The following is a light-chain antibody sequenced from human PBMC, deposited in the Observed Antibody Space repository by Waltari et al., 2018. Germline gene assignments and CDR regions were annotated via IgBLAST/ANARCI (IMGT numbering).Light chain of an antibody. J-gene: IGLJ3*02. CDR1: STDVGSYNY. V-gene: IGLV2-11*01. CDR3: CSYTGSYPPWV. CDR2: DVS. Sequence: QSALTQPRSVSASPGQSVTISCTGTSTDVGSYNYSSWYQHHPGKAPKLIIYDVSKWPSGVPDRFSGSKSGNTASLTISGLQAEDEADYYCCSYTGSYPPWVFGGGTKLTVL.